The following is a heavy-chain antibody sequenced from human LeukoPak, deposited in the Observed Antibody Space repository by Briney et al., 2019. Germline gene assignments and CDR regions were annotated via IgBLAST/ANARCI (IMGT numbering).Heavy chain of an antibody. V-gene: IGHV4-39*07. CDR1: GGSIGSSSYY. D-gene: IGHD3-10*01. Sequence: PSQTLSLTCTVSGGSIGSSSYYWSWIRQPGGKGLEWIGSIYYSGSTYYNPNLKSRVTISVDTSKNQFSLKLSSVTAADTAVYYCVRDEYGSGHFDYWGQGSLVTVSS. J-gene: IGHJ4*02. CDR2: IYYSGST. CDR3: VRDEYGSGHFDY.